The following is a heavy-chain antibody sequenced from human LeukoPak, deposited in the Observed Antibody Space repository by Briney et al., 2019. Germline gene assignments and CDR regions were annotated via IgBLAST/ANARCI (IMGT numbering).Heavy chain of an antibody. V-gene: IGHV1-46*01. J-gene: IGHJ6*03. CDR1: GYTFTSYY. D-gene: IGHD3-22*01. CDR2: INPSGGST. CDR3: ARETYYDGSGYYRANYYYYYMDV. Sequence: ATVKVSCKASGYTFTSYYMHWVRQAPGQGLEWMGIINPSGGSTSYAQKFQGRVTITADKSTSTAYMELSSLRSEDTAVYYCARETYYDGSGYYRANYYYYYMDVWGKGTTVTVSS.